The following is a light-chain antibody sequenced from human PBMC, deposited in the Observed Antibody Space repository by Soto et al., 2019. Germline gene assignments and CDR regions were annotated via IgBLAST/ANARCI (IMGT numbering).Light chain of an antibody. CDR1: QSVSSN. J-gene: IGKJ1*01. CDR3: QQYNNWPRKT. V-gene: IGKV3-15*01. CDR2: GAS. Sequence: EIVMTQSPATLSVSPGERATLSCRASQSVSSNLAWYQQKPGQAPRLLIYGASTRATGIPARFSGSGSGTDFTLIINRLEPEDVAIYYCQQYNNWPRKTFGQGTKVDIK.